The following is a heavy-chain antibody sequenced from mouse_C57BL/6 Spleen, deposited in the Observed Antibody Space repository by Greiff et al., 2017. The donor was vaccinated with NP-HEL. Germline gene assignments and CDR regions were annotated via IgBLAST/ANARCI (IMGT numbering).Heavy chain of an antibody. J-gene: IGHJ2*01. Sequence: EVKLMESGGGLVKPGGSLKLSCAASGFTFSDYGMYWVRQAPEKGLEWVAYISSGSSTIYYADTVKGRFTISRDNAKNTLFLQMTSLRSEDTAMYYCARDYSNPYYFDYWGQGTTLTVSS. D-gene: IGHD2-5*01. CDR1: GFTFSDYG. CDR3: ARDYSNPYYFDY. CDR2: ISSGSSTI. V-gene: IGHV5-17*01.